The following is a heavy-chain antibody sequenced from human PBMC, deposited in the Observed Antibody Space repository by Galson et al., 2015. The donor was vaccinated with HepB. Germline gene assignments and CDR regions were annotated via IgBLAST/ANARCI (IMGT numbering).Heavy chain of an antibody. CDR1: GCTFGSYD. D-gene: IGHD6-19*01. V-gene: IGHV3-23*01. J-gene: IGHJ4*02. CDR2: ISKSGGTT. CDR3: ANSIEVSGRGRGY. Sequence: PLRLYGAGSGCTFGSYDVSWVRQAQGEGLEGGSSISKSGGTTNYADAVKGRFTTSRDNSKNTLYLQMNSLRADDSAVYYCANSIEVSGRGRGYWGQGSPVTVSS.